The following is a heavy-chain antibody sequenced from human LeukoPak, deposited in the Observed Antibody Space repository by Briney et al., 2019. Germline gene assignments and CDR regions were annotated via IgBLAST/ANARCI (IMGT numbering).Heavy chain of an antibody. CDR2: MSNDGSNE. D-gene: IGHD2-2*01. V-gene: IGHV3-30*10. J-gene: IGHJ4*02. Sequence: GGSLRLSCAASGFTFNNYAMHWVRQAPGKGLEWVAVMSNDGSNEYYTDYVKGQFTISRDNSKNTLYLQMNSLSAEDTAVYFCARDGGDCSSSSCPGDYFDSWGQGTLVTVSS. CDR3: ARDGGDCSSSSCPGDYFDS. CDR1: GFTFNNYA.